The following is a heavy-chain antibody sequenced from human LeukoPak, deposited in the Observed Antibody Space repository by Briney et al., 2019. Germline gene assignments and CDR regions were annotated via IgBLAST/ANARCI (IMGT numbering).Heavy chain of an antibody. CDR3: AKDPAGVAAAGIPY. V-gene: IGHV3-23*01. J-gene: IGHJ4*02. CDR1: GLTFNNYA. D-gene: IGHD6-13*01. Sequence: PGGSLRLSCAVSGLTFNNYAMSWVRQAPGKGLEWVSAISKSGDHTYYAASAKGRFTIYRDNSKNTQYLQMNSLRAEDTAVYHCAKDPAGVAAAGIPYWGQGTLVTVSS. CDR2: ISKSGDHT.